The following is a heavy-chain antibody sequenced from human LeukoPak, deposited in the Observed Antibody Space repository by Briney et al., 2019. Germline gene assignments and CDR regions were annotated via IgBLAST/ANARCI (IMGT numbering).Heavy chain of an antibody. CDR2: IYYSGST. V-gene: IGHV4-59*01. Sequence: PSETLSLTCTVSGGSISSYYWSWIRQPPGKGLEWIGYIYYSGSTNCNPSLKSRVTISVDTSKNQFSLKLSSVTAADTAVYYCARIGHEDYYFDYWGQGTLVTVSS. CDR3: ARIGHEDYYFDY. J-gene: IGHJ4*02. CDR1: GGSISSYY.